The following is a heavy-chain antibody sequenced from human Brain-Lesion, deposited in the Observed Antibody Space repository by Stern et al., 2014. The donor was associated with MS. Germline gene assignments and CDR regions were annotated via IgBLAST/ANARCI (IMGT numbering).Heavy chain of an antibody. CDR3: AQSGNYDWYFDL. D-gene: IGHD1-26*01. Sequence: VQLLESGAEVRKPGSSVNVSCKASEYTFTHRYLHWVRQAPGQALEWMGWIPPFNGNTLYAQKFQDRVTITADRSLSTAYMELSSLTSEDTAMYFCAQSGNYDWYFDLWGRGTLVTVSS. CDR2: IPPFNGNT. V-gene: IGHV1-45*02. CDR1: EYTFTHRY. J-gene: IGHJ2*01.